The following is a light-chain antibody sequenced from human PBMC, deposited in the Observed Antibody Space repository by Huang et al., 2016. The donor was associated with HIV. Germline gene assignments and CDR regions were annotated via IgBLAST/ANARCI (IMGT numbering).Light chain of an antibody. CDR1: QGIRNS. V-gene: IGKV1-NL1*01. CDR2: GAS. Sequence: DIQMTQSPSSLSASVGDRVTITCRASQGIRNSLAWYQQKPGKAPKLLLYGASRLESVVPSRFSGSGSGTDSTLTISSLQPEDFATYRCQQYYSSPTFGPGTKVDIK. CDR3: QQYYSSPT. J-gene: IGKJ3*01.